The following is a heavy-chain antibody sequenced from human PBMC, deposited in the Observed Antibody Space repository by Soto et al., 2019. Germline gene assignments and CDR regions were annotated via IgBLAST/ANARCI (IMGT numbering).Heavy chain of an antibody. J-gene: IGHJ4*02. CDR1: GFTFSDHY. D-gene: IGHD1-26*01. V-gene: IGHV3-72*01. Sequence: EVQLVESGGGLVQPGGSLRLSCAASGFTFSDHYMDWVRQAPGKGLEWVGRSRNKANSYSTEYAASVKGRFTISRDESKYSLYLYMNSLKSEDTAVYYCARFSGSYTRGLDYWGQGTLVTVSS. CDR3: ARFSGSYTRGLDY. CDR2: SRNKANSYST.